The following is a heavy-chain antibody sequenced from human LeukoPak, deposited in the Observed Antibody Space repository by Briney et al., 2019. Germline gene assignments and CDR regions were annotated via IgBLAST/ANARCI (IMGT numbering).Heavy chain of an antibody. CDR3: ARSRGAGPGAYFDY. CDR1: GFSFSDEY. D-gene: IGHD6-19*01. Sequence: PGGALRLSCAASGFSFSDEYMSWIRQAPGKGLEWVSYISNSGSYTNYADSVKGRFTISRGNTKNSLYLQMNSLRAEDTAVYYCARSRGAGPGAYFDYWGQGTLVTVSS. J-gene: IGHJ4*02. CDR2: ISNSGSYT. V-gene: IGHV3-11*03.